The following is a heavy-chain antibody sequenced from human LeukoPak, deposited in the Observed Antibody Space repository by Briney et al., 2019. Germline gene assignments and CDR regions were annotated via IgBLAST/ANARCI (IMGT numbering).Heavy chain of an antibody. CDR3: ARHSLSGSYYDAFDI. J-gene: IGHJ3*02. V-gene: IGHV4-38-2*02. D-gene: IGHD1-26*01. Sequence: PSETLSLTCTVSGYSISSGYYWGWIQQPPGKGLEWIGSIYHSGSTYYNPSLKSRVTISVDTSKNQFSLKLSSVTAADTAVYYCARHSLSGSYYDAFDIWGQGTMVTVSS. CDR2: IYHSGST. CDR1: GYSISSGYY.